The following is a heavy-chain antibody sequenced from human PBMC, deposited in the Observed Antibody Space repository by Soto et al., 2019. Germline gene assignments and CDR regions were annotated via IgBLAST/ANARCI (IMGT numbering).Heavy chain of an antibody. J-gene: IGHJ3*02. CDR1: GYTFTSYD. Sequence: QVQLVQSGAEVKKPGASVKVSCKASGYTFTSYDINWVRQATGQGLEWMGWMNPNSGNTGYAQKFQGRITMTRNTCIRSAYMELSSLRSEDTAVYCCAGGVGLWDGCDWMDSFDIWGQGTMVTVSS. CDR3: AGGVGLWDGCDWMDSFDI. V-gene: IGHV1-8*01. CDR2: MNPNSGNT. D-gene: IGHD2-21*01.